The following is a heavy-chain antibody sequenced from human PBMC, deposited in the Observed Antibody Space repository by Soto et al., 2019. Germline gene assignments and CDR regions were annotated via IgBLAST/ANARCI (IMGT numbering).Heavy chain of an antibody. D-gene: IGHD6-19*01. Sequence: GGSLRLSCAASGFTFSSYGMHWVRQAPGKGLEWVAVIWYDGSNKYYADSVKGRFTISRDNSKNTLYLQMNSLRAEDTAVYYCARDRAVAGAYYYYGMDVWGQGTTVTVSS. CDR2: IWYDGSNK. V-gene: IGHV3-33*01. CDR1: GFTFSSYG. J-gene: IGHJ6*02. CDR3: ARDRAVAGAYYYYGMDV.